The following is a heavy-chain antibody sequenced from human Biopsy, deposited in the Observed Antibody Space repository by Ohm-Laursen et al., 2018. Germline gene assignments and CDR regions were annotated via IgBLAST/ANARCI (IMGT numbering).Heavy chain of an antibody. V-gene: IGHV4-39*01. CDR1: GGSISNNNYY. J-gene: IGHJ5*02. D-gene: IGHD3-22*01. CDR2: IFYRGST. CDR3: ARDYDTSGYYYLS. Sequence: SETLSLTCPVSGGSISNNNYYWGWIRQPPGKGLEWIGSIFYRGSTHYKPSLKSRVNISLDTSKNQFLLKLNSVTAADTAVYYCARDYDTSGYYYLSWGQGTLVTVSS.